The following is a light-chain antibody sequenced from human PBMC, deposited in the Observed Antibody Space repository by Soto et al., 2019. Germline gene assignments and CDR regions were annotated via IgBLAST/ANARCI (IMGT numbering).Light chain of an antibody. Sequence: IQLTQSPSSLSASVGDRVTITCRASQGINTFLAWYQQKPGKAPKLLLYAASTLQSGVPSRFSGSGSGTDFTLTISRLQPEDFATYYCQQLESYPSTFGGGTKVAIK. CDR1: QGINTF. CDR3: QQLESYPST. CDR2: AAS. J-gene: IGKJ4*01. V-gene: IGKV1-9*01.